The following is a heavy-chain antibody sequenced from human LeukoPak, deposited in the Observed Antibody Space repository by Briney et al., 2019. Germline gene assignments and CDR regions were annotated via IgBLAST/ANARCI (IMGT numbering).Heavy chain of an antibody. CDR1: GVSVTNYY. CDR3: ARDYLVGAPLDP. Sequence: KPSETLSLTCTVSGVSVTNYYWAWIRQPAGKGLEWIGRMYISGSTNYNPSLKSRVTISIDKTKNQFSLKLRSVTAADTAVYYCARDYLVGAPLDPWGQGTLVTVSP. CDR2: MYISGST. D-gene: IGHD1-26*01. J-gene: IGHJ5*02. V-gene: IGHV4-4*07.